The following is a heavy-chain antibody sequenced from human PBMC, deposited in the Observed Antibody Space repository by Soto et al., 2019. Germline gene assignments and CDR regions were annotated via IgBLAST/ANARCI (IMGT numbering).Heavy chain of an antibody. D-gene: IGHD6-6*01. CDR1: GGSISSYY. V-gene: IGHV4-59*08. CDR3: ARHGAAQNWFDP. Sequence: SETLSLTCTVSGGSISSYYWSWIRQHPGKGLEWIGYIYYSGSTNYNPSLKSRVTISVDTSKNQFSLKLSSVTAADTAVYYCARHGAAQNWFDPWGQGTLVTVSS. J-gene: IGHJ5*02. CDR2: IYYSGST.